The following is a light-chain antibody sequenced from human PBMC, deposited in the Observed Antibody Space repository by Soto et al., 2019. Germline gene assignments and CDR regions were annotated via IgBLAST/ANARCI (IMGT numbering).Light chain of an antibody. J-gene: IGKJ3*01. Sequence: DIQMTQSPSSLSASVGDRVTITCQASHDITSFLNWYQHKPGQAPKLVIYDASILEAGVPTRFSGSGSGTHFTFTISSLQPEDVATYYCQHCDYLPIFGPGTTVDFK. CDR2: DAS. CDR3: QHCDYLPI. V-gene: IGKV1-33*01. CDR1: HDITSF.